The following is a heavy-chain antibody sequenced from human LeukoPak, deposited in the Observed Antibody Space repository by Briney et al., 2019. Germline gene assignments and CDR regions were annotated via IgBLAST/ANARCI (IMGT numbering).Heavy chain of an antibody. J-gene: IGHJ3*02. V-gene: IGHV4-38-2*01. D-gene: IGHD3-10*01. Sequence: NAGGSLRLSCAASEFSVGSNYMTWVRQAPGKGLEWIGSIYHSGSTYYNPSLKSRVTMSVDTSKNQFSLKLSSVTAADTAVYYCAREYDAFDIWGQGTMVTVSS. CDR1: EFSVGSNY. CDR2: IYHSGST. CDR3: AREYDAFDI.